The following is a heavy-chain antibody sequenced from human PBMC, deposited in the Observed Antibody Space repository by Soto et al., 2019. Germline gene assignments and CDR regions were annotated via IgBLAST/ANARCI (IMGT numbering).Heavy chain of an antibody. V-gene: IGHV1-18*01. CDR1: GYTFTSYD. J-gene: IGHJ4*02. D-gene: IGHD3-22*01. Sequence: ASVKVSCKASGYTFTSYDINWVRQATGQGLEWVGWMNPNNGNTNYAQKLQGRVTMTTDTSTSTAYMELRSLRSDDTAVYYCARDHTYYYDSSGYYYPDYWGQGTLVTVSS. CDR3: ARDHTYYYDSSGYYYPDY. CDR2: MNPNNGNT.